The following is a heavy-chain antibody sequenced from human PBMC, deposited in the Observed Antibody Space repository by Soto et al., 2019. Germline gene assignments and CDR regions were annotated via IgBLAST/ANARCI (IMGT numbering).Heavy chain of an antibody. CDR2: INSDGSST. CDR3: ARDDYYGSGSYFGMDV. Sequence: GGSLRLSCAASGFTFSSYWMHWVRQAPGKGLVWVSRINSDGSSTGYADSVKGRFTISRDNAKNTLYLQMNSLRAEDTAEYYCARDDYYGSGSYFGMDVWGQGTTVTVSS. D-gene: IGHD3-10*01. J-gene: IGHJ6*02. V-gene: IGHV3-74*01. CDR1: GFTFSSYW.